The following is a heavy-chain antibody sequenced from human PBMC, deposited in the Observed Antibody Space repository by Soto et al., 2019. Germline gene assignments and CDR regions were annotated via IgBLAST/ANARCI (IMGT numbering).Heavy chain of an antibody. CDR2: IYHSGST. CDR1: GGSISSGGYS. CDR3: ARGLRGDSYFRVSGMAG. V-gene: IGHV4-30-2*01. D-gene: IGHD3-22*01. J-gene: IGHJ6*02. Sequence: QLQLQESGSGLVKPSQTLSLTCTVSGGSISSGGYSWSWIRQPPGQGLAWIGYIYHSGSTYCNPSLKSRVTISVDMSKNQFSLELSSVTAADTAVYYCARGLRGDSYFRVSGMAGWGQGTTVTVSS.